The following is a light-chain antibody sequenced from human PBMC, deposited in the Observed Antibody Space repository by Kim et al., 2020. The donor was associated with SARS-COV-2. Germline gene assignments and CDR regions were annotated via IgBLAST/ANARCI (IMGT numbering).Light chain of an antibody. CDR3: QQRSNWPPT. CDR2: DAS. J-gene: IGKJ5*01. V-gene: IGKV3-11*01. Sequence: SSPGESATLSCRASQSVSSYLAWYQQKPGQAPRLLIYDASNRATGIPARFSGSGSGTDFTVTISSLEPEDFAVYYCQQRSNWPPTFGQGTRLEIK. CDR1: QSVSSY.